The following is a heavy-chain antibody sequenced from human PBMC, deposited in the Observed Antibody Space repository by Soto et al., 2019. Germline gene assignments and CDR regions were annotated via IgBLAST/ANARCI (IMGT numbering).Heavy chain of an antibody. J-gene: IGHJ4*02. CDR2: ISASSTYI. V-gene: IGHV3-21*01. CDR1: GFTFSSYT. Sequence: GGSLRLSCVASGFTFSSYTMDWVRQAPGKGLVWVSSISASSTYIYYTDSLRGRFSISRDNAKNSLYLQMNSLRAEDTAVYYCARNFGDYGDYDKWGQGTLVTVS. D-gene: IGHD4-17*01. CDR3: ARNFGDYGDYDK.